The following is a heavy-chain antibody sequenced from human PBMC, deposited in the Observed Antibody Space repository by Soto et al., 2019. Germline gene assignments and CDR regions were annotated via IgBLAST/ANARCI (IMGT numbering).Heavy chain of an antibody. Sequence: QVQLVQSGAEVKKPGASVKVSCKASGYTFTSYYMHWVRQAPGQGLEWMGIINPSGGSTSYAQKFQGXXTXTXXTSTSTVYMELSSLRSEDTAVYYCAREPEEKQFDYWGQGTLVTVSS. J-gene: IGHJ4*02. CDR3: AREPEEKQFDY. CDR1: GYTFTSYY. CDR2: INPSGGST. V-gene: IGHV1-46*01. D-gene: IGHD6-13*01.